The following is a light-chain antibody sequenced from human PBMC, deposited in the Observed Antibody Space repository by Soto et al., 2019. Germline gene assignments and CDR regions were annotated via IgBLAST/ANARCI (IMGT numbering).Light chain of an antibody. CDR3: QQRGTWPLT. J-gene: IGKJ4*01. Sequence: DTVLTQSPATLSLSPGERATLSCRASQSVSSYLAWYQQKLGQAPWLLIFDASNRATVIPARFSGSGSETDFTLTISSLEPEDFAVYYCQQRGTWPLTFGGGTKVEIK. CDR2: DAS. CDR1: QSVSSY. V-gene: IGKV3-11*01.